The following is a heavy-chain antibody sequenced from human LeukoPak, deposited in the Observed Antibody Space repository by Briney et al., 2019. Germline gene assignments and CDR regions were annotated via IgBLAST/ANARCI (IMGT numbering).Heavy chain of an antibody. Sequence: GGSLRLSCAASGFTFSSYAMSWVRQAPGKGLEWVSSISDSGGTTYYADSVQGRFTISRDNPKNTLYLQMNSLRADDTAVYHCAKRPDYGASPGYFDYWGQGTLVTVSS. V-gene: IGHV3-23*01. D-gene: IGHD4-17*01. CDR3: AKRPDYGASPGYFDY. J-gene: IGHJ4*02. CDR1: GFTFSSYA. CDR2: ISDSGGTT.